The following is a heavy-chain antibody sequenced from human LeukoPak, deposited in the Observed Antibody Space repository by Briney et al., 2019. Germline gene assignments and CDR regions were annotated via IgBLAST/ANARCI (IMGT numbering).Heavy chain of an antibody. J-gene: IGHJ6*02. CDR1: GNTFTNSG. V-gene: IGHV1-18*01. D-gene: IGHD6-13*01. CDR2: ISAYNGNT. CDR3: ARGAREQQPDYYYGLDV. Sequence: GASVKVSCKASGNTFTNSGFSWGRHAPGQGHEWMGLISAYNGNTNYTQRIQGRVTMTTDATTSTAYMEMRSLRSDDTAVSYCARGAREQQPDYYYGLDVWGQGTTVTVSS.